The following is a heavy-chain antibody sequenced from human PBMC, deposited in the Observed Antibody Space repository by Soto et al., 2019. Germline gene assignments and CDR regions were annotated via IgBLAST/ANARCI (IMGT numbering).Heavy chain of an antibody. CDR1: GFTFSSYA. CDR3: AKGHYGSGSYFYYYYMDV. Sequence: GGSLRLSCAASGFTFSSYAMSWVRQAPGKGLEWVSAISGSGGSTYYADSVKGRFTISRDNSKNTLYLQMNSLRAEDTAVYYCAKGHYGSGSYFYYYYMDVWGKGTTVTVSS. V-gene: IGHV3-23*01. J-gene: IGHJ6*03. CDR2: ISGSGGST. D-gene: IGHD3-10*01.